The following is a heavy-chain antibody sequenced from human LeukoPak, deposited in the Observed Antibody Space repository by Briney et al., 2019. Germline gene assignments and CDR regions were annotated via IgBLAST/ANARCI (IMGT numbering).Heavy chain of an antibody. V-gene: IGHV4-59*04. CDR1: GGSMSSYY. J-gene: IGHJ4*02. CDR3: ARLPVAGTGY. Sequence: PSETLSLTCTVSGGSMSSYYWSWIRQPPGKGLEWIGNFYYSGSTYYNPSLENRVTISVDTSKNQFSLRLTSVTAADTAVYYCARLPVAGTGYWGQGTLVTVSS. D-gene: IGHD6-19*01. CDR2: FYYSGST.